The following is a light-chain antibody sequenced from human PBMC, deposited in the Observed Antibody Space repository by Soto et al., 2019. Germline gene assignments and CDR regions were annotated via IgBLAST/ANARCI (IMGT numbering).Light chain of an antibody. CDR2: EVS. CDR1: SSDVGGYNY. J-gene: IGLJ2*01. V-gene: IGLV2-14*01. CDR3: SSYTSSSHVV. Sequence: QSALTQPASVSGSPGQSITISCTGTSSDVGGYNYVSWYQQHPGKAPKLMIYEVSNRPSGVSNRFSGSKSGKTASLTISGPQAEDEADYYCSSYTSSSHVVFGGGTKLTVL.